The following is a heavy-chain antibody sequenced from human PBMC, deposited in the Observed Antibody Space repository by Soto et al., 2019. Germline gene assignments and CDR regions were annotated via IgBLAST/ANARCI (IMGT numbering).Heavy chain of an antibody. CDR2: ISAYNGNT. Sequence: ASVKVSCKASGYTFTSYGISWVRQAPGQGLEWMGWISAYNGNTNYAQKLQGRVTMTTDTSTSTAYMELRSLRSDDTAVYYCARFRAVAGTPYYYYGMDFWGQGTTVTGSS. D-gene: IGHD6-19*01. CDR1: GYTFTSYG. V-gene: IGHV1-18*01. CDR3: ARFRAVAGTPYYYYGMDF. J-gene: IGHJ6*02.